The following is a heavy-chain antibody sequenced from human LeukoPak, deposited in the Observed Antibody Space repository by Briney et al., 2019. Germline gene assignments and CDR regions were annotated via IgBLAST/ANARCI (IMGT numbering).Heavy chain of an antibody. Sequence: GGSLRLSCAASGFTFSSYSMNWVRQAPGKGLEWVSSISSSSSYIYYADSVKGRFTISRDNAKNSLYLQMNSLRAEDTAVYYCTNEVRYCSSTSCSYYFDYWGQGTLVTVSS. CDR3: TNEVRYCSSTSCSYYFDY. CDR2: ISSSSSYI. V-gene: IGHV3-21*01. D-gene: IGHD2-2*01. CDR1: GFTFSSYS. J-gene: IGHJ4*02.